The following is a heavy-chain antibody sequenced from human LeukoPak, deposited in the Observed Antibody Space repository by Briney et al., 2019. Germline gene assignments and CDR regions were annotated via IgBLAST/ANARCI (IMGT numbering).Heavy chain of an antibody. J-gene: IGHJ4*02. CDR2: IKQDGSEK. CDR3: AWVLGSASLNYYFDY. Sequence: GGSLRLSCAASGFTFSSYEMNWVRQAPGKGLEWVANIKQDGSEKYYVDSVKGRFTISRDNAKNSLYLQMNSLRAEDTAVYYCAWVLGSASLNYYFDYCGQGTLVTVSS. CDR1: GFTFSSYE. V-gene: IGHV3-7*04. D-gene: IGHD3-10*01.